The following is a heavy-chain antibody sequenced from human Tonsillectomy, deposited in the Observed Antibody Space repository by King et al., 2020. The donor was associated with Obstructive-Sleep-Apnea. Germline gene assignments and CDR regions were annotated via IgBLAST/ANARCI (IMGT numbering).Heavy chain of an antibody. V-gene: IGHV3-21*01. CDR1: GFTFSSHT. Sequence: LVESGGGLVKPGGSLRLSCAASGFTFSSHTMNWVRQAPGKGLEWVSSISSSSSYIYYADSVRGRFTISRDNAKNSLYLQMNSLRAEDTAVYYCARETGYCSGGRCYRFGLDVWGQGTTVTVSS. J-gene: IGHJ6*02. CDR2: ISSSSSYI. CDR3: ARETGYCSGGRCYRFGLDV. D-gene: IGHD2-15*01.